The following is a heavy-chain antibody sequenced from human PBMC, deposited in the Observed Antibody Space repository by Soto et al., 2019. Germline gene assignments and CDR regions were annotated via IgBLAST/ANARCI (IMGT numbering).Heavy chain of an antibody. J-gene: IGHJ6*02. Sequence: GGSLRLSCAASGFTFSSYGMHWVRQAPGKGLEWVAVISYDGSNKYYADSVKGRFTISRDNSKNTLYLQMNSLRAEDTAVYYCAKGHMVRGVTGYYYYGMDVWGQGTTVTVSS. CDR2: ISYDGSNK. CDR1: GFTFSSYG. D-gene: IGHD3-10*01. CDR3: AKGHMVRGVTGYYYYGMDV. V-gene: IGHV3-30*18.